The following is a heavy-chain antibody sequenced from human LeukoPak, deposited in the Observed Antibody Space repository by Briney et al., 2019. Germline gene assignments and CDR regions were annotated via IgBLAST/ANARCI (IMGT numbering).Heavy chain of an antibody. J-gene: IGHJ5*02. Sequence: SETLSLTCTVSGGSISSSSYYWGWIRQPPGKGLEWVGKINYGGSGSTYYNPSLKSRVTISVDTSRSQFSLKLNSVTAADTAVYYCARLPTGYPNWFDPWGQGTLVTVSS. CDR2: INYGGSGST. CDR1: GGSISSSSYY. CDR3: ARLPTGYPNWFDP. V-gene: IGHV4-39*01. D-gene: IGHD3-9*01.